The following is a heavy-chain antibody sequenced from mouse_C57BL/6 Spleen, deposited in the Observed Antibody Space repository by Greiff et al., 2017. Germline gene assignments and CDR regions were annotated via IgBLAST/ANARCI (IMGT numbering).Heavy chain of an antibody. CDR2: IDPETGGT. CDR3: TRSRHYYAMDY. CDR1: GYTFTDYE. J-gene: IGHJ4*01. Sequence: VQLQQSGAELVRPGASVTLSCKASGYTFTDYEMHWVKQTPVHGLEWIGAIDPETGGTAYNQKFKGKAILTADKSSSTAYMELRSLTSEDSAVYYCTRSRHYYAMDYWGQGTSVTVSS. V-gene: IGHV1-15*01.